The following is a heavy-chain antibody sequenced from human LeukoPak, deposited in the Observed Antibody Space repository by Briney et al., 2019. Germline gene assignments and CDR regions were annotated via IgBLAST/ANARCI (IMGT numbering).Heavy chain of an antibody. D-gene: IGHD6-13*01. CDR2: FSATDGIA. CDR3: AKARIAAAGTGAFDV. Sequence: PGGSLRLSCAASGLTVSSYGMTWVRQAPGKGLEWVSAFSATDGIAQYAESVKGRFTIPRDNSKNSLYLQMNSLRDEDTAVYYCAKARIAAAGTGAFDVWGQGTMVTVSS. J-gene: IGHJ3*01. CDR1: GLTVSSYG. V-gene: IGHV3-23*01.